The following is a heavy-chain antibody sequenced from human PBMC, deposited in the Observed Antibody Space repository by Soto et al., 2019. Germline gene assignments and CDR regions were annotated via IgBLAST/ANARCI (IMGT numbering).Heavy chain of an antibody. V-gene: IGHV4-30-4*01. CDR2: IYHRGGS. D-gene: IGHD3-16*01. J-gene: IGHJ5*02. CDR3: ARVWGGSNGFDP. Sequence: PSETLSLTCNVSGGSISSDDYYWSWIRQPPGKGLEWIGYIYHRGGSYYNPSLKSRVTISVDRSKNQFSLKLSSVTAADTAVYYCARVWGGSNGFDPWGQGTLVTVSS. CDR1: GGSISSDDYY.